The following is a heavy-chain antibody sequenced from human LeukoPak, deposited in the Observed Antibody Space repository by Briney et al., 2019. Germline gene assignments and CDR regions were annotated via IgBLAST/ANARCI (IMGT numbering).Heavy chain of an antibody. D-gene: IGHD3-22*01. Sequence: GGSLRLSCAASGFTVSSNYMSWVRQAPGKGLEWVSVIYSGGSTYYADSVKGRFTVSRDNSKNTLYLQMNSLRAEDTAVYYCARVQDSSGLNWFDPWGQGTLVTVSS. CDR3: ARVQDSSGLNWFDP. V-gene: IGHV3-53*01. CDR1: GFTVSSNY. J-gene: IGHJ5*02. CDR2: IYSGGST.